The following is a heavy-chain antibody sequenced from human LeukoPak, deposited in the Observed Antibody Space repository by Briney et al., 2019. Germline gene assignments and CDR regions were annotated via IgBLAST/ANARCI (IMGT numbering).Heavy chain of an antibody. CDR1: GFTFNIYA. D-gene: IGHD2-15*01. CDR3: AKSYGSGRNCARFDY. CDR2: ITDSGRST. V-gene: IGHV3-23*01. Sequence: GGSLRLSCAASGFTFNIYAMNWVRQAPGKGLEWVSTITDSGRSTYYPDSVKGRFTISRDNSKNTLYLQMNSLRVDDTAVYYCAKSYGSGRNCARFDYWGQGTLVIVSS. J-gene: IGHJ4*02.